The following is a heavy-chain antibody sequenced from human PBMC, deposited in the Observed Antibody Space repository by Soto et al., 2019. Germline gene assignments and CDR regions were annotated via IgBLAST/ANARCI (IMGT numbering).Heavy chain of an antibody. V-gene: IGHV1-46*03. Sequence: ASVKVSCKASGYTFTSYYMHWVRQAPGRGLEWMGIINPSGGSTSYAQKFQGRVTMTRDTSTSTVYMELSSLRSEDTAVYYCARGITIFGVADSDYYYYYMDVWGKGTTVTVSS. CDR2: INPSGGST. J-gene: IGHJ6*03. CDR1: GYTFTSYY. D-gene: IGHD3-3*01. CDR3: ARGITIFGVADSDYYYYYMDV.